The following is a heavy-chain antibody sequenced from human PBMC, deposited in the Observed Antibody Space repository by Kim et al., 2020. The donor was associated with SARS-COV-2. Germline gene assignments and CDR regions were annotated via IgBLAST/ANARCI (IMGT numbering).Heavy chain of an antibody. CDR2: IATDTGNP. CDR3: ARVYPRHGVSDV. V-gene: IGHV7-4-1*02. J-gene: IGHJ6*02. D-gene: IGHD3-16*01. Sequence: ASVKVSCKASGYSFNRNSMMWVRQAPGQGLEWMGWIATDTGNPTYAQDFTGRFVFSFDTSVTTAYLQISNLQADDTAVYYRARVYPRHGVSDVWGQGTT. CDR1: GYSFNRNS.